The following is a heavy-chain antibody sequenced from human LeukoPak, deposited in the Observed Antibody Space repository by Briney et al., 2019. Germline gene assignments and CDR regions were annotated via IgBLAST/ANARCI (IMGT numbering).Heavy chain of an antibody. V-gene: IGHV4-30-4*07. J-gene: IGHJ5*02. CDR1: GGSISSGGYS. CDR3: ARGGYYGSGNDFRFDP. CDR2: IYYSGST. D-gene: IGHD3-10*01. Sequence: SETLSLTCAVSGGSISSGGYSWGWIRQPPGKGLEWIGYIYYSGSTCYNPSLKSRVTISVDTSKNQLSLKLSSVTAADTAVYYCARGGYYGSGNDFRFDPWGQGTLVTVSS.